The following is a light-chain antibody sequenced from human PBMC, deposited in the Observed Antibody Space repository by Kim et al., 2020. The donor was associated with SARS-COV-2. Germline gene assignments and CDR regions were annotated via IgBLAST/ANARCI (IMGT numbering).Light chain of an antibody. Sequence: SSELTQDPAVSVALGQTVRITCQGDSLRSYYASWYQQKPGQAPVLVIYGKNNRPSGIPDRISGFSSGNTASLTITGAQAEDEADYYCNSRDSSGNHYVFGAGTKVTVL. CDR3: NSRDSSGNHYV. CDR2: GKN. J-gene: IGLJ1*01. V-gene: IGLV3-19*01. CDR1: SLRSYY.